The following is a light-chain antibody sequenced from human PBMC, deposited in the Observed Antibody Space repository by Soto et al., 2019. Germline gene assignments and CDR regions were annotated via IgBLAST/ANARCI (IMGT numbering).Light chain of an antibody. J-gene: IGKJ2*01. Sequence: DIQMTQSLSSLSASVGDRVTITCRASQGVETDLGWYQQKPGKAPKRLIYAASILQSGVPSRFSGSGSGTEFTLTISSLEPEDFATYYCLQHNSYPYTFGQGTKLEIK. CDR3: LQHNSYPYT. CDR1: QGVETD. V-gene: IGKV1-17*01. CDR2: AAS.